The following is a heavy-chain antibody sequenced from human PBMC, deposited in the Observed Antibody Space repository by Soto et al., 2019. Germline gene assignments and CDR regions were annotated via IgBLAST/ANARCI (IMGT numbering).Heavy chain of an antibody. V-gene: IGHV4-39*01. D-gene: IGHD2-8*01. Sequence: QLQLQESGPGLVKPSETLSLTCTVSGDSIDSSGYYWGWVRQPPGKGLEWIGSMYYSGSTYYNPSLKSRVTISVDTSKNQFSLKLNSVTAADTSVYYCARRRNGHTIDYWGQGTLVTVSS. CDR2: MYYSGST. J-gene: IGHJ4*02. CDR3: ARRRNGHTIDY. CDR1: GDSIDSSGYY.